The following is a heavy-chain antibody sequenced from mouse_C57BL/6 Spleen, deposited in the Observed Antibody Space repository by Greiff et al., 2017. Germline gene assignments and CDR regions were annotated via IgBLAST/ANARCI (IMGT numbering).Heavy chain of an antibody. CDR3: ARDLGGGAMDY. Sequence: EVMLVESEGGLVQPGSSMKLSCTASGFTFSDYYMAWVRQVPEKGLEWVANSNYDGSSTYYLDSLKSRFIISRDNAKNILYLQMSSLKSEDTATYYCARDLGGGAMDYWGQGTSVTVSS. D-gene: IGHD4-1*01. J-gene: IGHJ4*01. CDR1: GFTFSDYY. V-gene: IGHV5-16*01. CDR2: SNYDGSST.